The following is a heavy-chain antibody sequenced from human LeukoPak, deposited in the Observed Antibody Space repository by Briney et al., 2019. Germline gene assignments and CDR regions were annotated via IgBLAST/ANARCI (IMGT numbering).Heavy chain of an antibody. J-gene: IGHJ3*01. Sequence: SGPTLIKPTQPLTLTCTFSGFSLNNSGVSVAWIRQPPRKALEWLALIFWDDDKRFSPSLEDRLTITKDTSKNQVVLRMTNMNPLDTGTYYCVHKNPLSFYRDGDVLSGVGFGAFDFWGQGMLVTVSS. V-gene: IGHV2-5*02. D-gene: IGHD1-26*01. CDR3: VHKNPLSFYRDGDVLSGVGFGAFDF. CDR1: GFSLNNSGVS. CDR2: IFWDDDK.